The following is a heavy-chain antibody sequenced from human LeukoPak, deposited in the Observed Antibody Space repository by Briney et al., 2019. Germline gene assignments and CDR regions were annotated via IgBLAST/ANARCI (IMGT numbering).Heavy chain of an antibody. V-gene: IGHV3-33*01. CDR1: GFTFSSYG. CDR3: ARGGLGDCSSTSCYNFHYFDY. Sequence: GGSLRLSCAASGFTFSSYGMHWVRQAPGKGLEWVAVIWYDGSNKYYADSVKGRFTISRDNSKNTLYLQMNSLRPEDTAVYYCARGGLGDCSSTSCYNFHYFDYWGQGALVTVSS. J-gene: IGHJ4*02. D-gene: IGHD2-2*02. CDR2: IWYDGSNK.